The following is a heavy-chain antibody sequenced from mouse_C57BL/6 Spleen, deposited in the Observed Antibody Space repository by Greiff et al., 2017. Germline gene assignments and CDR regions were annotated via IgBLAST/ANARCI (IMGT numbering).Heavy chain of an antibody. CDR3: ARERATTVVAYWYFDV. V-gene: IGHV1-18*01. CDR2: INPNNGGT. CDR1: GYTFTDYN. D-gene: IGHD1-1*01. Sequence: VQLQQSGPELVKPGASVKIPCKASGYTFTDYNMDWVKQSHGKSLEWIGDINPNNGGTIYNQKFKGKATLTVDKSSSTAYMELRGLTSEDTAVYYCARERATTVVAYWYFDVWGTGTTVTVSS. J-gene: IGHJ1*03.